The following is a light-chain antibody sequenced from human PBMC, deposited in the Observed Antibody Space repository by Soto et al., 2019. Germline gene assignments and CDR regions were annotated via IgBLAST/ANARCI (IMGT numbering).Light chain of an antibody. V-gene: IGKV1-5*01. CDR1: HSIGTW. CDR3: HQYKSYTPYT. CDR2: DAS. Sequence: DIQMTQSPSALSASLGDRVTITCRASHSIGTWLAWYQQRPGKAPKLLIYDASSLGSGVPSRFSGGGSGTEFTLTISCLQPDDFGTYYCHQYKSYTPYTIGQGTKVEIK. J-gene: IGKJ2*01.